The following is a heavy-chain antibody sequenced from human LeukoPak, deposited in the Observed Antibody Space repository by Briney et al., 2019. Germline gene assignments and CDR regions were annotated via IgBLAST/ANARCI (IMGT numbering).Heavy chain of an antibody. CDR3: ASNYRPGIADQGDY. CDR1: GGSITSGNYY. V-gene: IGHV4-39*07. CDR2: INHSGST. Sequence: SETLSLTCTVSGGSITSGNYYWSWIRQPPGKGLEWIGEINHSGSTNYNPSLKSRVTISVDTSKNQFSLKLSSVTAADTAVYYCASNYRPGIADQGDYWGQGTLVTVSS. J-gene: IGHJ4*02. D-gene: IGHD6-13*01.